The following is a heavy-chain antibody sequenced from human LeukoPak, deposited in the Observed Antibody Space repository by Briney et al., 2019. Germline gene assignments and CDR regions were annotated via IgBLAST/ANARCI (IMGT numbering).Heavy chain of an antibody. D-gene: IGHD3-3*01. V-gene: IGHV1-69*01. CDR1: GGTFSSYA. J-gene: IGHJ6*03. CDR3: ARGWIRITISNYYYYMDV. CDR2: IIPIFGTA. Sequence: GSSVKVSCKASGGTFSSYAMSWVRQAPGQGLEWMGGIIPIFGTANYAQKFQGRVTITADESTSTAYMELSSLRSEDTAVYYCARGWIRITISNYYYYMDVWGKGTTVTVSS.